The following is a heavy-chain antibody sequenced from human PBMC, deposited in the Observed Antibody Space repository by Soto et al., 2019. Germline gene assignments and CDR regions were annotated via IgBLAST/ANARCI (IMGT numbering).Heavy chain of an antibody. CDR3: ARVERGTATTVVDAFEI. V-gene: IGHV4-34*01. CDR1: GGFVTSGSYY. CDR2: MSHSGGT. D-gene: IGHD1-1*01. J-gene: IGHJ3*02. Sequence: QVQLQQCGAGLLKPSETLSLTCAVYGGFVTSGSYYWSWIRQPPGKGLEWIGEMSHSGGTHFNPSPKGRVTISVDTSKNQFTLKMSSVTAADTALYYCARVERGTATTVVDAFEIWGPGTMVTVSS.